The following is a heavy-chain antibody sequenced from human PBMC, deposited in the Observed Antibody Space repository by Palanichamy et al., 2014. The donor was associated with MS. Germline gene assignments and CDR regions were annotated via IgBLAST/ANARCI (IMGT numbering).Heavy chain of an antibody. CDR3: ARTNGYSSGWPFDY. CDR1: GFTFSSYA. CDR2: ISYDGSNK. D-gene: IGHD6-19*01. Sequence: QVQLVESGGGVVQPGRSLRLSCAASGFTFSSYAMHWVRQAPGKGLEWVAVISYDGSNKYYADSVKGRFTISRDNSKNTLYLQMNSLRAEDTAVYYCARTNGYSSGWPFDYWGQGTLVTVSS. J-gene: IGHJ4*02. V-gene: IGHV3-30-3*01.